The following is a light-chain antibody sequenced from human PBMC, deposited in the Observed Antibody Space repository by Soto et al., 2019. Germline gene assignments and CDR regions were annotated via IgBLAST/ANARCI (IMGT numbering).Light chain of an antibody. CDR3: QQYYSFPWT. CDR2: AAS. Sequence: VIWITQSPSLLSASTGDRVTISCLMSQCISSYLAWYQQKPGKAPELLIYAASTLQSGVPSRFSGSGSGTDFTLTISCLQSEDFATYYCQQYYSFPWTFGQGTKVDIK. V-gene: IGKV1D-8*01. CDR1: QCISSY. J-gene: IGKJ1*01.